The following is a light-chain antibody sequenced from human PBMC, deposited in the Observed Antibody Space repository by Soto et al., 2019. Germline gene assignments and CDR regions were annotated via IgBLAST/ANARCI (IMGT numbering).Light chain of an antibody. CDR3: QQYNIWPLT. CDR1: QSVSSN. J-gene: IGKJ4*01. Sequence: IVVTQSXFTLSVXXXXVXTLXXXASQSVSSNLAWYQQKPGQAPRFLIYGASTRATGIPARFSGSGSGTEFTLTISSLQSEDFAVYYCQQYNIWPLTFGGGTKVDIK. CDR2: GAS. V-gene: IGKV3-15*01.